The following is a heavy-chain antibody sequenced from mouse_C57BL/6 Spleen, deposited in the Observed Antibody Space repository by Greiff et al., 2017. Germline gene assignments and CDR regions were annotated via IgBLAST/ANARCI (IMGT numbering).Heavy chain of an antibody. Sequence: QVQLQQPGAELVMPGASVKLSCKASGYTFTSYWMHWVKQRPGQGLEWIGEIDPSDSYTNYNQKFKGKSTLTVDKSSSTAYMQLSSLTSEDSAVYYCARRWMTTVEYYFDYWGQGTTLTVSS. J-gene: IGHJ2*01. CDR2: IDPSDSYT. CDR1: GYTFTSYW. D-gene: IGHD1-1*01. V-gene: IGHV1-69*01. CDR3: ARRWMTTVEYYFDY.